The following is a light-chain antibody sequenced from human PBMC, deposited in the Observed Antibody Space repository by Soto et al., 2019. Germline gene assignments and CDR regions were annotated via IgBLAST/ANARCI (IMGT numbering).Light chain of an antibody. CDR2: GTS. CDR3: QQYRAWPIT. J-gene: IGKJ5*01. V-gene: IGKV3-15*01. CDR1: QGIGID. Sequence: EILMAQSPTTLSVSPGERATLSCRASQGIGIDLAWYQQQPGQAPRLLIFGTSTRVTGIPARFSGSGSGTEFSLIINSLQSDDFAVYFCQQYRAWPITFGQGTRPDIK.